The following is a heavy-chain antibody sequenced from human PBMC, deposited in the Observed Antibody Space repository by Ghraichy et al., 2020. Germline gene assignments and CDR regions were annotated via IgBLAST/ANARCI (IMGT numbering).Heavy chain of an antibody. D-gene: IGHD2-15*01. CDR1: GFTFSDHY. V-gene: IGHV3-72*01. CDR2: SRNKANSYST. Sequence: GGSLRLSCTASGFTFSDHYMEWVRQAPGKGLEWVGRSRNKANSYSTEYAASVKGRFTISRDDSRNLLFLQMNSLKTEDTAVYYCAKTYYSGGRYYFDYWGQGTLVTVSS. J-gene: IGHJ4*02. CDR3: AKTYYSGGRYYFDY.